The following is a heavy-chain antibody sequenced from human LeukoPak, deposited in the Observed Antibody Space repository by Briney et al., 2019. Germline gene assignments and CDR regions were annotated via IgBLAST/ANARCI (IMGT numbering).Heavy chain of an antibody. CDR1: GFTFSSYA. CDR2: ISYDGSNK. J-gene: IGHJ4*02. D-gene: IGHD3-10*01. Sequence: PGRSLRLSCAASGFTFSSYAMHWVRQAPGKGLEWVAVISYDGSNKYYADPVKGRFTISRDNSKNTLYLQMNSLRAEDTAVYYCARDRVVRGVIAPLDYWGQGTLVTVSS. V-gene: IGHV3-30-3*01. CDR3: ARDRVVRGVIAPLDY.